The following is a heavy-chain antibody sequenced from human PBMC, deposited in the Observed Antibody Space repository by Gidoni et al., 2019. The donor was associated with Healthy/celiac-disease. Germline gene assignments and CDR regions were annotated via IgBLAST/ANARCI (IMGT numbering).Heavy chain of an antibody. CDR2: IYHRGST. D-gene: IGHD3-3*01. J-gene: IGHJ6*02. Sequence: VQLQESGPGLVKPSGTLSLTCAVPGGSISSSNWWRWVRQPPGKGLEWMGEIYHRGSTNYNPSLKSRVTISVDKSKNQFSLKLSSVTAADTAVYYCARGLYDFWSGSSYYYYGMDVWGQGTTVTVSS. V-gene: IGHV4-4*02. CDR1: GGSISSSNW. CDR3: ARGLYDFWSGSSYYYYGMDV.